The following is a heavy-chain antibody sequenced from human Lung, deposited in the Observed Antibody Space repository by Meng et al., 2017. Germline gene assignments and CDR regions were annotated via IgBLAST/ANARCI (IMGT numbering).Heavy chain of an antibody. CDR2: ISGSGGST. CDR1: GFTLSSYA. D-gene: IGHD6-19*01. V-gene: IGHV3-23*01. CDR3: AKDSQSSSGWWYDY. J-gene: IGHJ4*02. Sequence: GESLKISCAASGFTLSSYAMSWARQAPGKGLEWVSSISGSGGSTNYADSVKGRFTISRDNSKNTLYLQMNSLRAEDTAVYYCAKDSQSSSGWWYDYWGQGTLVTVSS.